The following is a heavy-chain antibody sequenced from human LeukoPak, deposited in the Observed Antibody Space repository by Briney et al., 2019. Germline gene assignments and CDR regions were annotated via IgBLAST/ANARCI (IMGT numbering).Heavy chain of an antibody. CDR1: GSISSYY. CDR2: IYTSGST. J-gene: IGHJ4*02. Sequence: PSETLSLTCTVSGSISSYYWSSIRQPPGKGLEWIGYIYTSGSTYYNPSLKSRVTISVDTSKNQFSLKLSSVTAADTAVYYCARDRRLDYGSGSYYNGVDYWGQGTLVTVSS. CDR3: ARDRRLDYGSGSYYNGVDY. D-gene: IGHD3-10*01. V-gene: IGHV4-4*09.